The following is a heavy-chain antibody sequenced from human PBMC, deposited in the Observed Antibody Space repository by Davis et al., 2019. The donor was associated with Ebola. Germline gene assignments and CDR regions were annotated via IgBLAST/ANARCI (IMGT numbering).Heavy chain of an antibody. CDR2: INHSGST. V-gene: IGHV4-34*01. D-gene: IGHD6-6*01. CDR1: GGSFRGYY. J-gene: IGHJ4*02. Sequence: SETLSLTCAVYGGSFRGYYWSWIRQPPGKGLEWIGEINHSGSTNYNPSLKSRVTISVETSKNQFSLKLSSVTAADTAVYYCARGPSIAGFDYWGQGTLVTVSS. CDR3: ARGPSIAGFDY.